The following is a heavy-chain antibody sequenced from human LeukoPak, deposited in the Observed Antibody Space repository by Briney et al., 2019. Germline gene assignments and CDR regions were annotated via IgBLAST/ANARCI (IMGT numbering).Heavy chain of an antibody. CDR1: GLAFSDTN. CDR3: ARRARDFGDSHAFDV. J-gene: IGHJ3*01. D-gene: IGHD4-17*01. CDR2: IRRVPTDL. V-gene: IGHV3-11*01. Sequence: PGGSLRLSCVPSGLAFSDTNLGWRPQAPGEGLGWISYIRRVPTDLYYADSVKGRFTITRDNAKNSLYLQMNSLRAEDTANYYCARRARDFGDSHAFDVWGQGTMVTVSS.